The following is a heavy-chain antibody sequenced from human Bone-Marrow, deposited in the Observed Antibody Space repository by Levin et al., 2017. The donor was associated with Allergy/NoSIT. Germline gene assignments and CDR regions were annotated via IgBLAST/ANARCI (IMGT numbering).Heavy chain of an antibody. CDR2: INHSGST. CDR3: AMATMGGTMVRGVIPPFDY. V-gene: IGHV4-34*01. D-gene: IGHD3-10*01. CDR1: GGSFSGYY. Sequence: KSSETLSLTCAVYGGSFSGYYWSWIRQPPGKGLEWIGEINHSGSTNYNPSLKSRVTISVDTSKNQFSLKLSSVTAADTAVYYCAMATMGGTMVRGVIPPFDYWGQGTLVTVSS. J-gene: IGHJ4*02.